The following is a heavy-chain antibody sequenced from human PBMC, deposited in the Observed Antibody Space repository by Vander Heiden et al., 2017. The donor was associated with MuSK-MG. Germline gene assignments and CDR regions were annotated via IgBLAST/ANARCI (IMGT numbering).Heavy chain of an antibody. Sequence: EVQLVESGGGLVQPGGSLRLSCAASGFTFSSYEMNWVRQAPGKGLEWVSYISSGGDSIYYADSVKGRLTISRDNAKNSLYLQMNSLRAEDTAVYYCASFYYYASSGYYYPVDYWGQGTLVTVSS. CDR2: ISSGGDSI. V-gene: IGHV3-48*03. J-gene: IGHJ4*02. D-gene: IGHD3-22*01. CDR3: ASFYYYASSGYYYPVDY. CDR1: GFTFSSYE.